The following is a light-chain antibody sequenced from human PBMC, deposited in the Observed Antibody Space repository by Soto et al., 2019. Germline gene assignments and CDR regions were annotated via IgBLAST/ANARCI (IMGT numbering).Light chain of an antibody. Sequence: QSVLTQPGSVSGSPWQSITIYCTGTSSDIGSYNLVSWYQQHPGKAPKLMIYEVSKRPSGVSNRFSGFKSGNTASLTFSWLQAEVEADYYCCSYAGSRTYVLGTGTNVTVL. CDR3: CSYAGSRTYV. V-gene: IGLV2-23*02. CDR1: SSDIGSYNL. CDR2: EVS. J-gene: IGLJ1*01.